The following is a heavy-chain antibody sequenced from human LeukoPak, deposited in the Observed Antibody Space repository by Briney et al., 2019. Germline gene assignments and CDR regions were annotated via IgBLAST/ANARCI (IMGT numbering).Heavy chain of an antibody. CDR1: GFTFSSYR. Sequence: GGSLRLSCAASGFTFSSYRMNWVRQAPGKGLEWVSSISSSSSYIYYADSVKGRFTISRDNTKNSLYLQTHSLRAEDTAVYYCARDGTGIVYYYAMDVWGQGTTVTVSS. D-gene: IGHD3/OR15-3a*01. CDR3: ARDGTGIVYYYAMDV. J-gene: IGHJ6*02. CDR2: ISSSSSYI. V-gene: IGHV3-21*01.